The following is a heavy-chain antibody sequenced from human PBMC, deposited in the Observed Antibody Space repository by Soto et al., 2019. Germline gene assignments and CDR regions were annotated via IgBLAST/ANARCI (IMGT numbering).Heavy chain of an antibody. CDR3: ARGLDGYNSYYFPD. Sequence: SETLSLTCVVSGGSLSSYYWSWIRQPPGKGLEWIGYIYYSGSTNYNPSFKSRVTISVDTSKNQFSLKLSSVTAADTAMYYCARGLDGYNSYYFPDWGQGTLVTVS. V-gene: IGHV4-59*01. CDR2: IYYSGST. J-gene: IGHJ4*02. D-gene: IGHD1-1*01. CDR1: GGSLSSYY.